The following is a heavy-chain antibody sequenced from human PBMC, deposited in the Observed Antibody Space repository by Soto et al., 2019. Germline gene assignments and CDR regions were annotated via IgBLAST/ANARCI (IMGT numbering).Heavy chain of an antibody. CDR1: GYTFTGYY. CDR3: ARSDCSGGSCYFNWFDP. V-gene: IGHV1-2*04. Sequence: ASVKVSCKASGYTFTGYYMHWVRQAPGQGLEWMGWINPNSGGTNYAQKFQGWVTMTRDTSISTAYMELSRLRSDDTAAYYCARSDCSGGSCYFNWFDPWGQGTLVTVSS. J-gene: IGHJ5*02. CDR2: INPNSGGT. D-gene: IGHD2-15*01.